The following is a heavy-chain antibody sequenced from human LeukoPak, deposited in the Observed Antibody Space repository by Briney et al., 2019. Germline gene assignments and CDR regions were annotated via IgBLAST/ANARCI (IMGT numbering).Heavy chain of an antibody. CDR2: INPSGGTT. CDR1: GYTFTSYY. V-gene: IGHV1-46*01. CDR3: ARDPSVSGYSFGYFDY. J-gene: IGHJ4*02. D-gene: IGHD5-18*01. Sequence: GASVKVSCKASGYTFTSYYMHWVRQAPGQGLEWTGIINPSGGTTSYAQKFQGRVTMTRDTSTSTVYMELSSLRSEDTAVYYCARDPSVSGYSFGYFDYWGQGTLVTVSS.